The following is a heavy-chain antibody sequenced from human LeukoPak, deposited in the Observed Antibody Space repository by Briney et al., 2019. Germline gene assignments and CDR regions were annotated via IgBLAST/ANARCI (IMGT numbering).Heavy chain of an antibody. V-gene: IGHV3-72*01. CDR1: GFTFSDHY. CDR3: SRAGIRTTPYYFAY. D-gene: IGHD1-7*01. CDR2: IRNKANSYTT. Sequence: GGSLRLSCAASGFTFSDHYMDWVRQAPGKGLEWVGRIRNKANSYTTEYAASVKGRFTISRDDSKNSLFLQMNTLKTEDTAVYYCSRAGIRTTPYYFAYWGQGTLVT. J-gene: IGHJ4*02.